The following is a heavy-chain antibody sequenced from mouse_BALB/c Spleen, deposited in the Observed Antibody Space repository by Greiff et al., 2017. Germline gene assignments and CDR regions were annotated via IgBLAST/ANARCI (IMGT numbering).Heavy chain of an antibody. Sequence: EVQLVESGGGLVKPGGSLKLSCAASGFTFSSYTMSWVRQTPEKRLEWVATISSGGSYTYYPDSVKGRFTISRDNAKNTLYLQMSSLKSEDTAMYYCTRGGNYDYYAMDYWGQGTSVTVSS. V-gene: IGHV5-6-4*01. CDR3: TRGGNYDYYAMDY. J-gene: IGHJ4*01. D-gene: IGHD2-1*01. CDR2: ISSGGSYT. CDR1: GFTFSSYT.